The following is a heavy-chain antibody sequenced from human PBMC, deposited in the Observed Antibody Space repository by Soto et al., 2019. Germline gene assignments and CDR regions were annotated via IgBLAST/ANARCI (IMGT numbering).Heavy chain of an antibody. CDR1: GYTFSSYG. Sequence: ASVKVSCKASGYTFSSYGFSWARQAPGQGLEWMGWISSYNGNTNYPQKIQGRVTFTADKSTSTAYMELSSLTSEDTAVYHCARGRFPVACLTDAFDIWGQGTVVTVSS. J-gene: IGHJ3*02. D-gene: IGHD6-19*01. CDR3: ARGRFPVACLTDAFDI. CDR2: ISSYNGNT. V-gene: IGHV1-18*01.